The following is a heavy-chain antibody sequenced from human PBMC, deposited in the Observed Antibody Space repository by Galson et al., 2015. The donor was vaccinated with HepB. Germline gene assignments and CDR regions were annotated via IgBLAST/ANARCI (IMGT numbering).Heavy chain of an antibody. J-gene: IGHJ6*02. CDR3: ARRGSSSSGYYYGMDV. D-gene: IGHD6-6*01. Sequence: SVKVSCKASGYTFTGYYMHWVRQAPGQGLEWMGWINPNSGGTNYAQKFQGWVTMTRDTSISTAYMELSRLRSDDTAVYYCARRGSSSSGYYYGMDVWGQGTTVTVSS. CDR1: GYTFTGYY. V-gene: IGHV1-2*04. CDR2: INPNSGGT.